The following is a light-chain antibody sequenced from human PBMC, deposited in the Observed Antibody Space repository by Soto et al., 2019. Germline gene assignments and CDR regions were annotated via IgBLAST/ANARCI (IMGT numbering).Light chain of an antibody. CDR1: QSISTY. V-gene: IGKV1-39*01. CDR2: GAS. Sequence: DIQLTQCPSSLCASVGDKVTISCRASQSISTYSNWFQQKPGEPPRLLIYGASTLHDGVPSRFSGSGSGADFTLTISGLQPEDFASYHCQQSYSDISFGGGTKVDIK. J-gene: IGKJ4*01. CDR3: QQSYSDIS.